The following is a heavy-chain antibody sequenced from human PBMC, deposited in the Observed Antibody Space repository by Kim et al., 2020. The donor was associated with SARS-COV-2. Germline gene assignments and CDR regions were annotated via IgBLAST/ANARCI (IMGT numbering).Heavy chain of an antibody. Sequence: SETLSLTCTVSGGSIRDYYWNWIRQSPGKGLEWIGYVYYSGSTNYNPSLQSRVTISMDRSKNQFFLKLNSVTAADTAVYYCAKTSRDGYGYWFDPWGQGTLVTVSS. J-gene: IGHJ5*02. CDR1: GGSIRDYY. CDR2: VYYSGST. V-gene: IGHV4-59*12. D-gene: IGHD5-18*01. CDR3: AKTSRDGYGYWFDP.